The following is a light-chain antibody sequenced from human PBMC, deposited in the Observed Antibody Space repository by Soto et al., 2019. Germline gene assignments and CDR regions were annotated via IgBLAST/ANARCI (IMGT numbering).Light chain of an antibody. J-gene: IGKJ4*01. V-gene: IGKV3-11*01. CDR3: QHRSNWSSLT. CDR1: QTVSAS. CDR2: DSS. Sequence: EIVLTQSPATLSLSPGDRATLSCRASQTVSASLAWYQHQPGQPPRLLIYDSSNRAAGVPARFSGSVSGTHFALTLSSLEGGDFAVYYCQHRSNWSSLTFGGGNKLEIK.